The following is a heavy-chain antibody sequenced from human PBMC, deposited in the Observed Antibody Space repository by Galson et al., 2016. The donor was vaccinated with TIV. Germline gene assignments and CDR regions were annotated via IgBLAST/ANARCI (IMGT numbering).Heavy chain of an antibody. D-gene: IGHD3-16*02. J-gene: IGHJ4*02. Sequence: SETLSLTCTVSGGSVSSSTYFWAWVRQPPGGGPEWIGTVYCDGTTYTNPSLKSPVTLSVDSSKNQISLKLSSVTAADTAIYFCARHGPWSFYFDFWGQGTLVTVSS. V-gene: IGHV4-39*01. CDR2: VYCDGTT. CDR1: GGSVSSSTYF. CDR3: ARHGPWSFYFDF.